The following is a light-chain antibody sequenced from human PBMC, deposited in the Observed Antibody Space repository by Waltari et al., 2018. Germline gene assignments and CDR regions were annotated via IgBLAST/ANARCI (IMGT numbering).Light chain of an antibody. CDR1: QNVSHW. J-gene: IGKJ2*01. CDR2: KAS. CDR3: QHYSSYPYT. Sequence: EIQLPQSPSTLSASVGDRVTIPCRASQNVSHWLSWYQEQPGKAPKLLIYKASGLENGVPSRFSGSGSETEFSLTISGLQPDDFATYYCQHYSSYPYTFGQGTRLEIK. V-gene: IGKV1-5*03.